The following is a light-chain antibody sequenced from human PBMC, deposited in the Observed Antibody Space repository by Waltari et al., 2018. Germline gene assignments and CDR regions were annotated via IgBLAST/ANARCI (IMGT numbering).Light chain of an antibody. V-gene: IGLV2-14*03. CDR2: DVS. Sequence: QSALTQPASVSGSPGQSITISCTGTSSDVGAYNYVSCYQHHPDNAPKLIIYDVSNRPSGVSHRFSGSKSGNTASLTISGLQAEDEAHYSCSSFTGSATWVFGGGTKLTVL. CDR1: SSDVGAYNY. J-gene: IGLJ3*02. CDR3: SSFTGSATWV.